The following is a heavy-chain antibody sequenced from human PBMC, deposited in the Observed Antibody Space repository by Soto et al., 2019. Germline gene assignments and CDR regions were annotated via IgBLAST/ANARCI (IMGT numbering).Heavy chain of an antibody. V-gene: IGHV4-31*03. D-gene: IGHD6-19*01. CDR1: GGSISSGGYY. J-gene: IGHJ4*02. CDR3: ARGSERRSSGWHPVLDY. CDR2: IYYSGST. Sequence: QVQLQESGPGLVKPSQTLSLTCTVSGGSISSGGYYWSWIRQHPGKGLEWIGYIYYSGSTYYNPSLKSRVTISVDTSKNQFSLKLSSVTAADTAVYYCARGSERRSSGWHPVLDYWGQGTLVTVSS.